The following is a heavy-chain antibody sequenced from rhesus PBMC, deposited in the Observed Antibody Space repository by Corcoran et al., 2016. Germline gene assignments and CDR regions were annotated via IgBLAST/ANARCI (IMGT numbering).Heavy chain of an antibody. D-gene: IGHD6-13*01. V-gene: IGHV4-73*01. CDR3: ARRSIAAGLADY. CDR2: IFGNSAST. Sequence: QVQLQQWGEGLVKPSETLSLTCAVYGGSISGYYYRSWVRQPPGKGLGWIGDIFGNSASTNYNPSLKNRVTISKDTSKNQFSLKLSSVTAADTAVYYCARRSIAAGLADYWGQGVLVTVSS. J-gene: IGHJ4*01. CDR1: GGSISGYYY.